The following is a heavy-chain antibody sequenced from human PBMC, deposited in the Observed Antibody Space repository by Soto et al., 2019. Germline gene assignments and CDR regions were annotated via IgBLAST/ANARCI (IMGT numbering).Heavy chain of an antibody. J-gene: IGHJ6*02. Sequence: QVQLVQSGAEVKKPGSSVKVSCKASGGTFSSYAISWVRQAPGKGLEWMGGIIPIFGTANYEQKFQGRVTITADKSTSTADMELSSLRSEDTTVYYYARERGPTRGIDVWGQGTTVTVSS. V-gene: IGHV1-69*06. CDR2: IIPIFGTA. CDR3: ARERGPTRGIDV. D-gene: IGHD4-4*01. CDR1: GGTFSSYA.